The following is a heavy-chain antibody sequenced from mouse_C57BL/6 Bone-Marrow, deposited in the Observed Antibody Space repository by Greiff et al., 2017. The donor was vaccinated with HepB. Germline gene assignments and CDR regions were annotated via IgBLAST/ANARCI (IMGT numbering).Heavy chain of an antibody. Sequence: VQLQQSGAELVKPGASVKISCKASGYAFSSYWMNWVKQRPGKGLEWIGQIYPGDGDTNYNGKFKGKATLTADKSSSTAYMQLSSLTSEDAAVYFCARGPITTVVAGYFDVWGTGTTVTVSS. D-gene: IGHD1-1*01. V-gene: IGHV1-80*01. CDR2: IYPGDGDT. CDR3: ARGPITTVVAGYFDV. CDR1: GYAFSSYW. J-gene: IGHJ1*03.